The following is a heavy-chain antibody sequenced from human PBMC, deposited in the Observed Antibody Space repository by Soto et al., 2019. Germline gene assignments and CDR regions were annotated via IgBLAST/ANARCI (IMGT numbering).Heavy chain of an antibody. CDR3: ARAVAVPADFDD. CDR2: INAGNGNT. CDR1: GYTFTGYA. Sequence: QVQLVQSGAEEKKPGASVKVSCKASGYTFTGYAMHWVRQAPGQRLEWMGWINAGNGNTKYSQKSQGRVTITRDTPANAAYMELSRVSYEDTAVYYCARAVAVPADFDDWGQGTLVTVSS. V-gene: IGHV1-3*05. J-gene: IGHJ4*02. D-gene: IGHD6-19*01.